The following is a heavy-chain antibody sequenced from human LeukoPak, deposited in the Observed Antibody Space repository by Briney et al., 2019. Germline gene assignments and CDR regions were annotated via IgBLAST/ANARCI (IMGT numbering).Heavy chain of an antibody. J-gene: IGHJ4*02. CDR2: IYYSGST. D-gene: IGHD3-10*01. CDR1: GGSISSYY. V-gene: IGHV4-59*01. CDR3: ARELDGWGY. Sequence: SETLSLTCTVSGGSISSYYWSWIRQPPGKGLEWIGYIYYSGSTNYNPSLKSRVTISVDTSKNQFSLKLSSVTAADTAVYYCARELDGWGYWGQGTLVTVSS.